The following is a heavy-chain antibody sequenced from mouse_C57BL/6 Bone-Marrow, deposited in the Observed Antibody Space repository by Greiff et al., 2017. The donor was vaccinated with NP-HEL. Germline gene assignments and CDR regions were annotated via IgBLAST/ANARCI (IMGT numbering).Heavy chain of an antibody. CDR3: ARPPLYYDYDDWYFDV. CDR1: GIDFSRYW. J-gene: IGHJ1*03. Sequence: EVKLVESGGGLVQPGGSLKLSCAASGIDFSRYWMSWVRRAPGKGLEWIGEINPDSSTINYAPSLKDKFIISRDNAKNTLYLQMSKVRSEDTALYYCARPPLYYDYDDWYFDVWGTGTTVTVSS. V-gene: IGHV4-1*01. D-gene: IGHD2-4*01. CDR2: INPDSSTI.